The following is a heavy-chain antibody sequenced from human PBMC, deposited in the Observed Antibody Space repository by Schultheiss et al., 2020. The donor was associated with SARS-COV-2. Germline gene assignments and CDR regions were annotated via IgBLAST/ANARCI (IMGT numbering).Heavy chain of an antibody. Sequence: SETLSLTCTVSGGSISSGSYYWSWIRQPAGKGLEWIGRIYISGSTNYNPSLKSRVTISVDTSKNQFSLKLSSVTAADTAVYYCARDSGYGVWFDPWGQGTLVTVSS. CDR3: ARDSGYGVWFDP. CDR1: GGSISSGSYY. V-gene: IGHV4-61*02. D-gene: IGHD3-22*01. CDR2: IYISGST. J-gene: IGHJ5*02.